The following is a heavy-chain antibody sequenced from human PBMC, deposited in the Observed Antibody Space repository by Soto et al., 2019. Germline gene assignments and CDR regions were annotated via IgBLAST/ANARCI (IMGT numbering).Heavy chain of an antibody. D-gene: IGHD6-6*01. Sequence: WASVKVSCKASGGTFSSYAISWVRQAPGQGLEWMGGIIPIFGTANYAQKFQGRVTITADKSTSTAYMELSSLRSEDTAVYYCARDGFSSSARYYFDYWGQGTLVTVSS. CDR1: GGTFSSYA. V-gene: IGHV1-69*06. CDR3: ARDGFSSSARYYFDY. CDR2: IIPIFGTA. J-gene: IGHJ4*02.